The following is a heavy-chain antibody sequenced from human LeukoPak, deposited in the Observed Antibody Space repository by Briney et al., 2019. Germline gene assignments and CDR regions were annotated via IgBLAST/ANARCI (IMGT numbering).Heavy chain of an antibody. Sequence: SETLSLTCTVSGVSVSSGSYYWSWIRQPPGKGLEWIGYIYYSGSTKHNPSLKSRVTISVDTSKNQFSLKLSSVTAADTAVYYCASSYYYDSSGPEGAFDIWGQGTMVTVSS. CDR1: GVSVSSGSYY. D-gene: IGHD3-22*01. J-gene: IGHJ3*02. CDR2: IYYSGST. V-gene: IGHV4-61*01. CDR3: ASSYYYDSSGPEGAFDI.